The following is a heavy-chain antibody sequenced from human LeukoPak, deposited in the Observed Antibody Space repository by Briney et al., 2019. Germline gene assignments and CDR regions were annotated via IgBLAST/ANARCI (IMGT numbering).Heavy chain of an antibody. D-gene: IGHD5-24*01. J-gene: IGHJ5*02. CDR3: ARRPLLRAGWWFDP. Sequence: SETLSLTCTVSGGSISSYYRSWIRQPPGKGLEWIGYIYYSGSTNYNPSLKSRVTISVDTSKNQFSLKLSSVTAADTAVYYCARRPLLRAGWWFDPWGQGTLVTVSS. CDR2: IYYSGST. CDR1: GGSISSYY. V-gene: IGHV4-59*08.